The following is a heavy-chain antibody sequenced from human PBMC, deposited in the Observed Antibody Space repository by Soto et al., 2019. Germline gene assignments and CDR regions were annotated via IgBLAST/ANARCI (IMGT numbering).Heavy chain of an antibody. CDR3: TRPWNAFDI. V-gene: IGHV3-73*01. CDR1: GFTFSGSA. CDR2: IRSKANSYAT. Sequence: GGSLRLSCAASGFTFSGSAMHWVRQASGKGLEWVGRIRSKANSYATAYAASVKGRFTISRDDSKNTAYLQMNSLKTEDTAVYYCTRPWNAFDIWGKGKMVTVSS. D-gene: IGHD3-3*01. J-gene: IGHJ3*02.